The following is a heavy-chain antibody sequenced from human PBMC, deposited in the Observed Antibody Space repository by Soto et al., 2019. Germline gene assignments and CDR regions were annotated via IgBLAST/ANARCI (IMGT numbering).Heavy chain of an antibody. CDR2: ITGSSDYT. V-gene: IGHV3-21*01. D-gene: IGHD5-12*01. J-gene: IGHJ6*02. CDR1: GFSFSDYT. CDR3: ARDHEYTSGCSHGMDV. Sequence: EVQLAESGGGLVKPGGSLRLSCAASGFSFSDYTMNWFRQAPGKGLEWVSSITGSSDYTYYSGSVTGRFTISRDNAYNSLFLQLNSLRGEDTAVYYCARDHEYTSGCSHGMDVWGQGTTVTVSS.